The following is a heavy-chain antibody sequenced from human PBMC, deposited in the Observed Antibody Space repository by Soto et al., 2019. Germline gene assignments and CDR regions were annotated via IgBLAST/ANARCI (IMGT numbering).Heavy chain of an antibody. V-gene: IGHV1-3*01. J-gene: IGHJ6*03. Sequence: ASVKVSCKASGYTFTSYAMHWVRQAPGQRLEWMGWINAGNDNTKYSQKFQGRVTITRDTSASTAYMELSSLRSEDTAVYYCARLAEFCSSTSCPRVYYYMDVWGKGTTVTVSS. CDR2: INAGNDNT. CDR1: GYTFTSYA. CDR3: ARLAEFCSSTSCPRVYYYMDV. D-gene: IGHD2-2*01.